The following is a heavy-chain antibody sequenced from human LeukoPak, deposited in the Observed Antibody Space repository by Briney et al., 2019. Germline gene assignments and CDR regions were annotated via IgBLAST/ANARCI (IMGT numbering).Heavy chain of an antibody. J-gene: IGHJ3*02. Sequence: GGSLRLSCAASGFTFDDYGMSWVRQAPGKGLEWVSGINWNGGSTGYADSVKGRFTISRDNAKNSPYLQMNSLRAEDTALYYCARDYYDSSGPHDAFDIWGQGTMVTVSS. D-gene: IGHD3-22*01. CDR3: ARDYYDSSGPHDAFDI. V-gene: IGHV3-20*04. CDR1: GFTFDDYG. CDR2: INWNGGST.